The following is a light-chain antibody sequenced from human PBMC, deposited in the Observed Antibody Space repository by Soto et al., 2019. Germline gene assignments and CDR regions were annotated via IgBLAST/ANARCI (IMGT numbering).Light chain of an antibody. Sequence: QAVVTQSPSASGTPGQGVIISCSGSSSNIGSNTVDWYQQLPGTAPKLLIYSNIQRPSGVPDRFSGSKSGTSASLAIRGLQSEDEADYFCAAWDGSLSAYVFGTGTKLTVL. CDR3: AAWDGSLSAYV. J-gene: IGLJ1*01. V-gene: IGLV1-44*01. CDR1: SSNIGSNT. CDR2: SNI.